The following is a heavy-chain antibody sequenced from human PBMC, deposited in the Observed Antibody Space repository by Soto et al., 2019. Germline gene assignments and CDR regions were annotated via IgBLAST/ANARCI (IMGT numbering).Heavy chain of an antibody. CDR3: ARDRDYSWFDP. D-gene: IGHD2-15*01. CDR2: ISYDGSNK. V-gene: IGHV3-30-3*01. J-gene: IGHJ5*02. CDR1: GFTFSNYA. Sequence: GGSLRLSCAPSGFTFSNYAMHWVRQAPGKGLEWVAVISYDGSNKYYADSVKDRFTISRDNSKNTLYLQMNSLRSDDTAVYYCARDRDYSWFDPWGQGTLVTVSS.